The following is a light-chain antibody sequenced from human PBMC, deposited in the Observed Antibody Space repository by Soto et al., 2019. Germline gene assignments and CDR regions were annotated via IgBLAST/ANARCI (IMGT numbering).Light chain of an antibody. CDR3: QTWGADPVM. J-gene: IGLJ3*02. CDR1: SGHSSYA. V-gene: IGLV4-69*01. Sequence: QPVLTQSPSASASLGASVKLTCTLSSGHSSYAIAWHQQQPEKGPRFLMKLNSDGSHSKGDGISDRFSGSSSGAERYLTISSLQSEDEADYYCQTWGADPVMFGGGSKLTVL. CDR2: LNSDGSH.